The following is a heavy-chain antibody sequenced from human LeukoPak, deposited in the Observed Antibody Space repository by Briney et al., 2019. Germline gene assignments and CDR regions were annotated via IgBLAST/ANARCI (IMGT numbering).Heavy chain of an antibody. J-gene: IGHJ5*02. V-gene: IGHV4-59*01. D-gene: IGHD2-8*02. CDR2: IYYSGST. CDR3: ARVGTDLASRFDP. CDR1: GGSICSYY. Sequence: PSETLSLTXTVSGGSICSYYWSWIRQTPGKGLEWIGYIYYSGSTNYNPSLKSRVTISVDTSKNQFSLKLSSVTAADTAVYYCARVGTDLASRFDPWGQGTLVTVSS.